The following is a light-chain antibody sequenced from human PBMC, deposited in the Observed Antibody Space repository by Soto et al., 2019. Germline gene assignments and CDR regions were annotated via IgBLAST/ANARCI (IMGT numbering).Light chain of an antibody. J-gene: IGKJ2*01. CDR3: QQYGSSPLYT. CDR1: QSVSTSY. V-gene: IGKV3-20*01. Sequence: EIVLTQSPGTLSLSPGERATLSCRASQSVSTSYLAWYQQKLGQAPSLLIYRASSRATGIPDRFSGSGSGTDFTLTISTLEPEDFAVYYCQQYGSSPLYTFGQGTELDSK. CDR2: RAS.